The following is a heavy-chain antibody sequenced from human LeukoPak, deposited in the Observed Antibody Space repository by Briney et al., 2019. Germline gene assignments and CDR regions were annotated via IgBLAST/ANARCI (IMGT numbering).Heavy chain of an antibody. J-gene: IGHJ5*02. Sequence: SETLSLTCTVSGYSISSGYYWGWIRQPPGKGLEWIGSIYHSGSTYYNPSLKSRVTIPVDTSKNQFSLKLSSVTAADTAVYYCARVSPIWTGTNWFDPWGQGTLVTVSS. CDR3: ARVSPIWTGTNWFDP. D-gene: IGHD3/OR15-3a*01. CDR2: IYHSGST. CDR1: GYSISSGYY. V-gene: IGHV4-38-2*02.